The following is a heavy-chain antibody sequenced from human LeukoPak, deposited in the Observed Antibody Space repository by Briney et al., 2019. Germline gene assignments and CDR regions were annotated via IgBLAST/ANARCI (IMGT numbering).Heavy chain of an antibody. CDR3: ARVMGKGYSYGYATNDAFDI. Sequence: SETLSLTCTVSGGSISSYYWSWIRQPPGKGLEWIGYIYYSGSTNYNPSLKSRVTISVDTSKNQFSLKLSSVTAADTAVYYCARVMGKGYSYGYATNDAFDIWGQGTMVTVSS. J-gene: IGHJ3*02. D-gene: IGHD5-18*01. CDR1: GGSISSYY. CDR2: IYYSGST. V-gene: IGHV4-59*01.